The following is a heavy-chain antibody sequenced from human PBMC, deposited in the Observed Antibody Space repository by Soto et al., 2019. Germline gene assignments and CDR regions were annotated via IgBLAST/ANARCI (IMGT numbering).Heavy chain of an antibody. CDR2: INHSGST. Sequence: TSETLSLTCAVYGGSFSGYYWSWIRQPPGKGLEWIGEINHSGSTNYNPSLKSRVTMSVDTSKNQFSLKLSSVTAADTAVYYCARVTIWGRYRDHDYWGQGTLVTVSS. J-gene: IGHJ4*02. CDR3: ARVTIWGRYRDHDY. V-gene: IGHV4-34*01. CDR1: GGSFSGYY. D-gene: IGHD3-16*02.